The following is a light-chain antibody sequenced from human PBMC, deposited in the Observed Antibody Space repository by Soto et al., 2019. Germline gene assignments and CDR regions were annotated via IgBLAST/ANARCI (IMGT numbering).Light chain of an antibody. Sequence: DIQMTQSPSTLSASVGDRVTITCRASQSISYWLAWYQQKPGKAPKVLIYDASSLESGVPSRFSGSGSGTEFTLTISSLQPDDFATYYCQQYNSYPWTFGQGTKVDIK. J-gene: IGKJ1*01. CDR1: QSISYW. CDR3: QQYNSYPWT. CDR2: DAS. V-gene: IGKV1-5*01.